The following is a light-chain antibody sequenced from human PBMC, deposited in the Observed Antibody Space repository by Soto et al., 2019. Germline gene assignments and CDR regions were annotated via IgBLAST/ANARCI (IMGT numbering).Light chain of an antibody. V-gene: IGKV4-1*01. CDR1: QSVLYSSNNKNY. Sequence: DIVMTQSPDSLAVSLGERATINCKSSQSVLYSSNNKNYLAWYQQKPGQPPKLLIYWASTRESGVPDRFSGSGSGTDFTLTISSLQDEDVAVYYYQKYYSTTTRRFGQGTKVEIK. CDR3: QKYYSTTTRR. CDR2: WAS. J-gene: IGKJ1*01.